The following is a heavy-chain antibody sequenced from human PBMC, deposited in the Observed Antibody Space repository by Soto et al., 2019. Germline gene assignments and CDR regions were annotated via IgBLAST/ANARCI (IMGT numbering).Heavy chain of an antibody. CDR3: ARDIVPARYYYYGMDV. Sequence: EVQLVESGGGLVQPGGSLRLSCAASGFTFSSYWMSWVRQAPGKGLEWVANIKQDGSEKYYVDSVKGRFTISRDNAKNSLYLQMNSLRAEDTAVYYCARDIVPARYYYYGMDVWGQGTTVTVSS. D-gene: IGHD2-2*01. CDR1: GFTFSSYW. V-gene: IGHV3-7*03. CDR2: IKQDGSEK. J-gene: IGHJ6*02.